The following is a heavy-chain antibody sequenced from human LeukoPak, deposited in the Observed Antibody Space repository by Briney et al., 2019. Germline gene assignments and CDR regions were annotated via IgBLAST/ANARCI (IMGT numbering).Heavy chain of an antibody. V-gene: IGHV1-18*01. Sequence: GSVKVSCNASGYTFTSYGISWVRQAPGQGLEWIGWISAYNGNTKDAQKLQGRVTMTTDTSTNTAYMELRSLRSDDTAVCYCAINIIYYYDSSGYYYLWGQGTLVTVSS. J-gene: IGHJ4*02. CDR2: ISAYNGNT. CDR3: AINIIYYYDSSGYYYL. D-gene: IGHD3-22*01. CDR1: GYTFTSYG.